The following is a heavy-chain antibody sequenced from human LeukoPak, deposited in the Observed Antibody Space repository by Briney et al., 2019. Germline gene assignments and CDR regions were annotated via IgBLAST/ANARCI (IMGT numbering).Heavy chain of an antibody. CDR3: ARDKTGATFDY. CDR2: ISYDGSNK. CDR1: GFTFSSYA. Sequence: GGSLRLSCAASGFTFSSYAMHWVRQAPGKGLEWVAVISYDGSNKYYADSVKGRFTISRDNSKNTLYLQMNSLRAEDTAVYYCARDKTGATFDYWGQGTLVTVSS. V-gene: IGHV3-30-3*01. D-gene: IGHD1-26*01. J-gene: IGHJ4*02.